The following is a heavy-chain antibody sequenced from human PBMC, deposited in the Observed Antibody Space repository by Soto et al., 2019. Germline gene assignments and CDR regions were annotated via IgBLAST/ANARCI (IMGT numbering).Heavy chain of an antibody. V-gene: IGHV1-18*01. D-gene: IGHD2-2*01. CDR3: AREFCSSTSCPYYGMDV. Sequence: ASVKVSCKASGYTSTSYGISWVRQAPGQGLEWMGWISAYNGNTNYAQKLQGRVTMTTDTSTSTAYMELRSLRSDDTAVYYCAREFCSSTSCPYYGMDVWGQGTTVTVSS. J-gene: IGHJ6*02. CDR1: GYTSTSYG. CDR2: ISAYNGNT.